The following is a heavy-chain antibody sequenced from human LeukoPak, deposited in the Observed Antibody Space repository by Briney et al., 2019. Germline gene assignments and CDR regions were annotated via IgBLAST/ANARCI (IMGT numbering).Heavy chain of an antibody. J-gene: IGHJ2*01. CDR1: GGSISSYY. CDR2: IYYSGNT. V-gene: IGHV4-59*01. D-gene: IGHD5-24*01. CDR3: ARDRRRRDGYTLYWYFDL. Sequence: SETLSLTCTVSGGSISSYYWSWIRQPPGKGLEWIGYIYYSGNTNYNPSLKSRVTISVDTSKNQFSLKLSSVTAADTAVYYCARDRRRRDGYTLYWYFDLWGRGTLVTVSS.